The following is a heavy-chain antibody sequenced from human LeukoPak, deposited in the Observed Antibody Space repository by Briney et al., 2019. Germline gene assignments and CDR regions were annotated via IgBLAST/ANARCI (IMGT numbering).Heavy chain of an antibody. CDR2: ISSGTNTI. CDR1: GFTLSNYY. Sequence: GGSLRLSCAASGFTLSNYYINWVRQAPGKGLEWVSYISSGTNTIYDADSVKGRFTISRDNAKNSLYLQMNSLRAEDTAVYYCARVSAGAYTDAWAKGTTVTVSS. V-gene: IGHV3-48*01. J-gene: IGHJ6*03. CDR3: ARVSAGAYTDA.